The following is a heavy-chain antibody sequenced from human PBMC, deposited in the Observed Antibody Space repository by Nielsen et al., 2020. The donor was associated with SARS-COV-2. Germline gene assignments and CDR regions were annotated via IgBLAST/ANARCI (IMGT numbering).Heavy chain of an antibody. J-gene: IGHJ4*02. Sequence: WVRQAPRQGLEWMGIINPNGGATDFAQRFQGRVTMTRDTSTSTVYMELSSLRSEDTAVYFCARDPNSDYYFDYWGQGTLVTVSS. V-gene: IGHV1-46*01. CDR2: INPNGGAT. CDR3: ARDPNSDYYFDY.